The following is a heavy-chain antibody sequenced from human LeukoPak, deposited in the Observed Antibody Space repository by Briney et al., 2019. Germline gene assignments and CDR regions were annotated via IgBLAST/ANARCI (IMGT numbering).Heavy chain of an antibody. CDR2: IKQDGSEK. J-gene: IGHJ4*02. D-gene: IGHD1-20*01. V-gene: IGHV3-7*01. Sequence: TLRLSCAASVFTFSSYWTGCVRQTPRKGLEWVANIKQDGSEKYYVDSEKRRFTISRDNDKNSLYLQMNSLRAEDTAVYYCARDSPSAITSGGIDYWGQGTLVTVSS. CDR1: VFTFSSYW. CDR3: ARDSPSAITSGGIDY.